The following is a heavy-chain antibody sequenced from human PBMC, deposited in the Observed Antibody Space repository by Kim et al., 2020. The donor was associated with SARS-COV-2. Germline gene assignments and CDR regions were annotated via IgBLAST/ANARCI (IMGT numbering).Heavy chain of an antibody. CDR3: GRLCVTAWAFDI. Sequence: IWYADSGKSRHPLSRDEAKNTLYLQMNKLRAEDTAVYYCGRLCVTAWAFDIWGQGTMVTVSS. J-gene: IGHJ3*02. D-gene: IGHD2-21*01. V-gene: IGHV3-21*01. CDR2: I.